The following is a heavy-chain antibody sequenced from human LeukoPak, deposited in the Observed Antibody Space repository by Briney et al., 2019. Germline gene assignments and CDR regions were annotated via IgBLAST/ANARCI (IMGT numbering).Heavy chain of an antibody. CDR1: GFTFSGSA. V-gene: IGHV3-73*01. CDR2: IRGKANSYTT. J-gene: IGHJ6*02. Sequence: PGGSLRLSCAASGFTFSGSAMHWVRQASGKGLEWVGRIRGKANSYTTAYAASVKGRFTISRDDSKNTAYLQMNSLKTEDTAVYYCTRHISSDYGDYIYGMDVWGQGTTVTVSS. D-gene: IGHD4-17*01. CDR3: TRHISSDYGDYIYGMDV.